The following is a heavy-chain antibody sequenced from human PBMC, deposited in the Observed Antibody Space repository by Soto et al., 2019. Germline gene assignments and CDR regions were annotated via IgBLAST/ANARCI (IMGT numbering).Heavy chain of an antibody. J-gene: IGHJ4*02. CDR1: GFTFSSYA. CDR3: AKHVGKYYYDSSGYYDY. D-gene: IGHD3-22*01. Sequence: HPGGSLRLSCAASGFTFSSYAMSWVRQAPGKGLEWVSAISGSGGRTYYADSVKGRFTISRDKSKNTLYLQMNSLRAEDTAVYYCAKHVGKYYYDSSGYYDYWGQGALVTVSS. V-gene: IGHV3-23*01. CDR2: ISGSGGRT.